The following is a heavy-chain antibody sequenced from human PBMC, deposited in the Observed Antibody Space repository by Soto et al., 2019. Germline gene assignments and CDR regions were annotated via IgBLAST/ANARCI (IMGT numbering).Heavy chain of an antibody. J-gene: IGHJ6*02. CDR3: AKDKYPGSGSYNYSYFYYGMDL. D-gene: IGHD3-10*01. V-gene: IGHV3-23*01. CDR2: ISGNGVNT. CDR1: GYTFTTYA. Sequence: EVQLLESGGGSVQPGGSLRLSCAASGYTFTTYAISWVRQAPGKGLEWVSTISGNGVNTYYAAPVKGRFTISRTNSKNPLYLQINSLIVVDTALYYCAKDKYPGSGSYNYSYFYYGMDLWGQGTAVTVSS.